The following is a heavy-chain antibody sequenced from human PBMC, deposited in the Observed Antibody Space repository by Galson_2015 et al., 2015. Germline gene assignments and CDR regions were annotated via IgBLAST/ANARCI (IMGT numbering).Heavy chain of an antibody. D-gene: IGHD5-12*01. Sequence: SVKVSCKASGYTFTSYGISWVRQAPGQGLEWMGWISAYNGNTNYAQKLQGRVTMTTDTSTSTAYMELRSLRSDDTAVYYCARDAGSPVDIVATILFYYYYGMDVWGQGTTVTVSS. V-gene: IGHV1-18*04. CDR3: ARDAGSPVDIVATILFYYYYGMDV. J-gene: IGHJ6*02. CDR2: ISAYNGNT. CDR1: GYTFTSYG.